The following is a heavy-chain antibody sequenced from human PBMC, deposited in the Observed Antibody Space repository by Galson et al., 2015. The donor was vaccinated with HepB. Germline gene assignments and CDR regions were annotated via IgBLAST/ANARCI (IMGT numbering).Heavy chain of an antibody. D-gene: IGHD1-1*01. CDR1: GFTFSYFL. J-gene: IGHJ4*02. CDR3: ARVHNPASTVDLIDY. Sequence: LRLSCAASGFTFSYFLMNWVRQSPGKGLEWIGRIYGSGSTYYNPSLKSRVTMSVDTSKNQFSLKLSSVTAADTAVYYCARVHNPASTVDLIDYWGQGTLVTVSS. CDR2: IYGSGST. V-gene: IGHV4-4*07.